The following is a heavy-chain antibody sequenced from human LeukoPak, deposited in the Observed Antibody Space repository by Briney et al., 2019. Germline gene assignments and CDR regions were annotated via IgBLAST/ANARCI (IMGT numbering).Heavy chain of an antibody. Sequence: LRLSCAASGFSLTTYEMNWIRQPPGKGLEWIGYIYYSGRTDYNPSLKSRVTISVDTSKHQFSMKLKSVTAADTAVYFCARGRWLPNAFDIWGQGTMVTVFS. J-gene: IGHJ3*02. V-gene: IGHV4-59*01. CDR1: GFSLTTYE. D-gene: IGHD5-24*01. CDR2: IYYSGRT. CDR3: ARGRWLPNAFDI.